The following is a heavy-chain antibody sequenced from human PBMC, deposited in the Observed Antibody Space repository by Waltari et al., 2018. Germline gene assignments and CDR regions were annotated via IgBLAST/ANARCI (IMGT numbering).Heavy chain of an antibody. Sequence: QVQLVQSGAEVKKPGSSVQVSCKASGGTFSTYAIRWVRQAPGQGLEWMGGIIPIFGTANYAQKFQGRVTITADKSTSTAYMELSSLRSEDTAVYYCARDEVGWSRAFDIWGQGTMVTVSS. CDR3: ARDEVGWSRAFDI. D-gene: IGHD3-3*01. CDR1: GGTFSTYA. J-gene: IGHJ3*02. CDR2: IIPIFGTA. V-gene: IGHV1-69*14.